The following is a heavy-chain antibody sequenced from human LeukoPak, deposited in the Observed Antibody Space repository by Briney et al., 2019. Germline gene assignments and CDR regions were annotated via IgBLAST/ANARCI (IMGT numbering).Heavy chain of an antibody. J-gene: IGHJ4*02. CDR1: GYIFTSYF. Sequence: ASVKVSCKASGYIFTSYFMHWVRHAPGQGLEWMGLINPSGGSTRYAQKFQGRVTMTRDMSTSTVYMELSSLRSEDTAVYYCARESASSGSFSHWGQGTLVTVSS. V-gene: IGHV1-46*01. CDR2: INPSGGST. CDR3: ARESASSGSFSH. D-gene: IGHD1-26*01.